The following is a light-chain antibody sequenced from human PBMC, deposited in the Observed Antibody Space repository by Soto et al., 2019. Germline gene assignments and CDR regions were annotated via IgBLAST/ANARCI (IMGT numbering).Light chain of an antibody. CDR1: QGVASTY. J-gene: IGKJ1*01. Sequence: IVLTQSPGTLSLSPGERATLSCRASQGVASTYLAWYQQKPGQAPRLLIYGASSRATGIPDRFSGSGSGTDFTLTISRLEPEDFAVYYCQQFGRSPPRTFGQGTKVDIK. CDR2: GAS. V-gene: IGKV3-20*01. CDR3: QQFGRSPPRT.